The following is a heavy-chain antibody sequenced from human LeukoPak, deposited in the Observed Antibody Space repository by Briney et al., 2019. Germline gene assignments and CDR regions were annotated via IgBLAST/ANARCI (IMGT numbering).Heavy chain of an antibody. CDR2: IYTSGST. V-gene: IGHV4-4*07. CDR1: GGSISSYY. J-gene: IGHJ4*02. Sequence: SETLSLTCTVSGGSISSYYWSWIRQPAGKGLEWIGRIYTSGSTNYNPSLKSRVTMSVDTSKNQFSLKLSSVTAADTVVYYCARDMYYYGSGSSPFDYWGQGTLVTVSS. D-gene: IGHD3-10*01. CDR3: ARDMYYYGSGSSPFDY.